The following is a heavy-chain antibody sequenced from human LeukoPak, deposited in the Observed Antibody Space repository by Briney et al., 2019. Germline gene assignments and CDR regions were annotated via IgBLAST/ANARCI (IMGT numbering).Heavy chain of an antibody. J-gene: IGHJ4*02. V-gene: IGHV1-46*01. D-gene: IGHD2-2*01. CDR1: GYTFTSYY. CDR3: ARGTEHIVVVPAAMIY. Sequence: ASVKVSCKASGYTFTSYYMHWVRQAPGQGLEWMGIINPSGGSTSYAQKFQGRVTMTRDTSTSTVYMELSSLRSEDTAVYYCARGTEHIVVVPAAMIYWGQGTLVTVSS. CDR2: INPSGGST.